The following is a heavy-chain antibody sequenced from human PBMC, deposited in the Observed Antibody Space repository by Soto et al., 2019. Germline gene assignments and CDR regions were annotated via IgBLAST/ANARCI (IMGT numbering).Heavy chain of an antibody. Sequence: PGGSLELSRTASGFSFGDYAMGWFLQAPGKGLEWVGFIRSKAYGGTTEYAASVKGRFTISRDDSKSIAYLQMNSLKTEDTAVYYCTRDSQPYYYDSSGYSPPNWFDSWRKGTL. V-gene: IGHV3-49*03. D-gene: IGHD3-22*01. CDR3: TRDSQPYYYDSSGYSPPNWFDS. CDR2: IRSKAYGGTT. CDR1: GFSFGDYA. J-gene: IGHJ5*01.